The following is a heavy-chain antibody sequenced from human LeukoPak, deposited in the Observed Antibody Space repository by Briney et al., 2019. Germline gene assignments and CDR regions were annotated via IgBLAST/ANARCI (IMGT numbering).Heavy chain of an antibody. CDR3: ARNSEWLVVGYYYYYMDV. V-gene: IGHV3-21*01. J-gene: IGHJ6*03. Sequence: GGSLRLSCAASGFTFSSYSMNWVRQAPGKGLEWVSSISSSSSYIYYADSVKGRFTISRDNAKNPLYLQMNSLRAEDTAVYYCARNSEWLVVGYYYYYMDVWGKGTTVTVSS. D-gene: IGHD6-19*01. CDR1: GFTFSSYS. CDR2: ISSSSSYI.